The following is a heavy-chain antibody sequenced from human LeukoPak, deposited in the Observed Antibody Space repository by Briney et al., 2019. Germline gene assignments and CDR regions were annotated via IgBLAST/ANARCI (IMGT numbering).Heavy chain of an antibody. CDR1: GGSISSYH. D-gene: IGHD6-19*01. Sequence: SETLSLTCTVSGGSISSYHWSWIRQPAGKGLEWIGRIYTSGSTNYNPSLKSRVTMSVDTSKNQFSLKLSSVTAADTAVYYCARVGDSSGFTFDYWGQGTLVTVSS. CDR3: ARVGDSSGFTFDY. CDR2: IYTSGST. V-gene: IGHV4-4*07. J-gene: IGHJ4*02.